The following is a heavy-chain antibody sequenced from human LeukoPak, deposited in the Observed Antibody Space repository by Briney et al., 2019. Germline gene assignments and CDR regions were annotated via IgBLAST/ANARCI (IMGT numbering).Heavy chain of an antibody. CDR3: ARNENSGWGYFDY. Sequence: GGSLRLSCSGFGFTFRSFWMGWVRQAPGKGLEWVANIKFDGTATNYVDSVRGRFTISRDNAKNSLHLQMNTLRVEDTAVYYCARNENSGWGYFDYWGQGTLVTVSS. CDR2: IKFDGTAT. D-gene: IGHD5-12*01. CDR1: GFTFRSFW. V-gene: IGHV3-7*03. J-gene: IGHJ4*02.